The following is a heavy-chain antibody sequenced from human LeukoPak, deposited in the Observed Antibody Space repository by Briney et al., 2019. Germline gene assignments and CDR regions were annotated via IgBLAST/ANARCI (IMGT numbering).Heavy chain of an antibody. Sequence: SETLSLTCTVSGGSISSYYWSWIRQPAGKGLEWIGRIYTSGSTNYNPSLKSRVIMSVDTSKNQFSLKLSSVTAADTAVYYCARDPVGGVDYYYYYMDVWGKGTTVTVSS. V-gene: IGHV4-4*07. CDR1: GGSISSYY. CDR3: ARDPVGGVDYYYYYMDV. D-gene: IGHD2-8*02. J-gene: IGHJ6*03. CDR2: IYTSGST.